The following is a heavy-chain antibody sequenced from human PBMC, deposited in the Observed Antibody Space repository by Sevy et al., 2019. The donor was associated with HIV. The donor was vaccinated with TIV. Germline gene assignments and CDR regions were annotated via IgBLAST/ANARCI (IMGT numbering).Heavy chain of an antibody. CDR1: GFTFSSYS. Sequence: GGSLRLSCAASGFTFSSYSMNWVRQAPGKGLEWVSYISSSSSTIYYADSVKGRFTISRDNAKNSLYLQMNSLRDEDTAVYYCAGLPGAAGTSFWYFDLWGRGTMVTVSS. V-gene: IGHV3-48*02. D-gene: IGHD6-13*01. CDR2: ISSSSSTI. CDR3: AGLPGAAGTSFWYFDL. J-gene: IGHJ2*01.